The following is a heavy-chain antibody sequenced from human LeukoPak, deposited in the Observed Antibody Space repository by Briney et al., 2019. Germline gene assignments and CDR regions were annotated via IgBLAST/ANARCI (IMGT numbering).Heavy chain of an antibody. J-gene: IGHJ3*02. Sequence: GGSLRLSCAASGFTFNDHAMYWVRQPPGKGLEWVSGINWNSDKIGYADSVKGRFTISRDDAKNSLFLQMNSLRAEDTALYYCARASYYYDTTGLGAVDIWGQETRVTVSS. V-gene: IGHV3-9*01. CDR1: GFTFNDHA. CDR2: INWNSDKI. D-gene: IGHD3-22*01. CDR3: ARASYYYDTTGLGAVDI.